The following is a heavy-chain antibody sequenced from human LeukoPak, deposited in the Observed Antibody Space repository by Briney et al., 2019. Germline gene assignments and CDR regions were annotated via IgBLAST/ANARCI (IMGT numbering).Heavy chain of an antibody. CDR3: ARDGEQQLVLSWFDP. J-gene: IGHJ5*02. D-gene: IGHD6-13*01. CDR1: GFTFSSYS. CDR2: ISSSSSYI. V-gene: IGHV3-21*01. Sequence: PGGSLRLSCAASGFTFSSYSMNWVRQAPGKGLEWVSSISSSSSYIYYADSVKGRFTIPRDNAKNSLYLQMNSLRAEDTAVYYCARDGEQQLVLSWFDPWGQGTLVTVSS.